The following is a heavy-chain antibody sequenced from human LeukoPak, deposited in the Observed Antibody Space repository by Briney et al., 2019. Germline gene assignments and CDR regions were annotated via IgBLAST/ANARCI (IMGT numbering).Heavy chain of an antibody. Sequence: GGSLRLSCTASGFTFSSYTMSWVRQAPGEGLEWLSAINGRGITNYAGSVKGRFTISRDNSENTLYLQMNSLTVDDTAVYFCAKERQTGDYFTSDYWGQGTLVTVSS. D-gene: IGHD4-17*01. CDR1: GFTFSSYT. V-gene: IGHV3-23*01. J-gene: IGHJ4*02. CDR2: INGRGIT. CDR3: AKERQTGDYFTSDY.